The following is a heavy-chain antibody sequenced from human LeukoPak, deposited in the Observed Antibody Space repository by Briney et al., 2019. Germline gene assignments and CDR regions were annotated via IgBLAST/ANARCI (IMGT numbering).Heavy chain of an antibody. CDR1: GVTFSSYW. CDR2: IKQDGSEK. Sequence: GGSLRLSCAASGVTFSSYWMSWVRQAPGKGLEWVANIKQDGSEKYYVDSVKGRFTISRDNAKNSLYLQMNSLRAEDTAVYYCARDDCSSISCYHNWFDPWGQGTLVTVSS. CDR3: ARDDCSSISCYHNWFDP. V-gene: IGHV3-7*01. J-gene: IGHJ5*02. D-gene: IGHD2-2*01.